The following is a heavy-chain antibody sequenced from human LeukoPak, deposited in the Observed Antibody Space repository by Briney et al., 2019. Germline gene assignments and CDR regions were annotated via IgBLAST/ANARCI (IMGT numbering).Heavy chain of an antibody. D-gene: IGHD3-22*01. CDR1: GYILTELS. V-gene: IGHV1-24*01. J-gene: IGHJ3*01. Sequence: ASVKVSCMVSGYILTELSMHWVRQAPGKGLEWMGGFDPEDGETIYAQKFQGRVTMTEDTSTVTAYMELSSLRSEDTAVYYCAIIDYYDSSGSVQWGQGTMVTVSS. CDR3: AIIDYYDSSGSVQ. CDR2: FDPEDGET.